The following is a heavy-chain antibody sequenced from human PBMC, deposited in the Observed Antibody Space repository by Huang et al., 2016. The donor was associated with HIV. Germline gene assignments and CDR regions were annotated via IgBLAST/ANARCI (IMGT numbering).Heavy chain of an antibody. Sequence: QAQLLQSGPEVKRPGASVKVSCKASGYTFTKYGVNWVRQAPGQGLEWMGWISAYNGNTKYAQKFQGRVTLTTDTSTTTAYMELKNLSPDDTAVYFCARDEWYPLQNWFDVWGQGSLLTVSP. CDR3: ARDEWYPLQNWFDV. J-gene: IGHJ5*02. D-gene: IGHD3-3*01. CDR2: ISAYNGNT. V-gene: IGHV1-18*01. CDR1: GYTFTKYG.